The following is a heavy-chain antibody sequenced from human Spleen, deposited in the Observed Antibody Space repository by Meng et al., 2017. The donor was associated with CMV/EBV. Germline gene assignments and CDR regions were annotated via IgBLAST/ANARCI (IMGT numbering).Heavy chain of an antibody. J-gene: IGHJ4*02. Sequence: GESLKISCAASGFTFSNYGMHWVRQAPGKGLEWVTFIRYDGSHDYYADSVKGRFTISRDSSKNTLYLQMNSLRAEDTAVYYCAKDRVGRYCSSTSCYYFDYWGQGTLVTVSS. V-gene: IGHV3-30*02. CDR3: AKDRVGRYCSSTSCYYFDY. CDR1: GFTFSNYG. D-gene: IGHD2-2*01. CDR2: IRYDGSHD.